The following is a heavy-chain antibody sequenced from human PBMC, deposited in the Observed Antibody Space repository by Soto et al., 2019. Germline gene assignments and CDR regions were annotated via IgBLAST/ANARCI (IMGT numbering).Heavy chain of an antibody. V-gene: IGHV5-51*01. CDR2: ISPGDSDT. CDR3: ARGNRPLIRDAFDV. Sequence: SGESLKFSCEASGYSFTSYWILWVRQMPGKGLEWMGVISPGDSDTRYSPSFQGQVTISADKSLGTAYPQWGSLKASDTAIYYCARGNRPLIRDAFDVWGQGTMVTVSS. J-gene: IGHJ3*01. CDR1: GYSFTSYW.